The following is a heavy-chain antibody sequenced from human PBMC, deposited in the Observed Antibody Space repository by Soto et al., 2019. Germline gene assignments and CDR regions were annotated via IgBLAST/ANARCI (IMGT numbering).Heavy chain of an antibody. D-gene: IGHD6-13*01. Sequence: GGSLRLSCAASGFTFSSYSMNWVRQAPGKGLEWVSSISSSSSYIYYADSVKGRFTISRDNAKNSLYLQMNSLRAEDTAVYYCTGVYIAAAGPYYYYGMDVWGQGTTVTVSS. CDR3: TGVYIAAAGPYYYYGMDV. V-gene: IGHV3-21*01. CDR1: GFTFSSYS. CDR2: ISSSSSYI. J-gene: IGHJ6*02.